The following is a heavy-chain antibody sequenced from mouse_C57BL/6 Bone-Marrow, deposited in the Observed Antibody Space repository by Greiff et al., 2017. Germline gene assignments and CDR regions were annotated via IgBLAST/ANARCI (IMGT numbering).Heavy chain of an antibody. CDR1: GYTFTDYE. V-gene: IGHV1-15*01. D-gene: IGHD1-1*01. CDR2: IDPETGGT. J-gene: IGHJ2*01. Sequence: QVQLQQSGAELVRPGASVTLSCKASGYTFTDYEMHWVKPTPVHGLEWIGTIDPETGGTTYNQKFKGKAILTADKSSSTAYMELRSLTSEDSDVYYCTRRGSSYNYWGQGTTLTVSS. CDR3: TRRGSSYNY.